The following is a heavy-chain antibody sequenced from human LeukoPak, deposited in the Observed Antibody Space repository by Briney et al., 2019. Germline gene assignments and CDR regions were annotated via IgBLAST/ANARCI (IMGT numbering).Heavy chain of an antibody. CDR1: GYTFTGYY. CDR2: INPNSGGT. Sequence: ASVKVSCKASGYTFTGYYMHWVRQAPGQGLEWMGWINPNSGGTNYAQKFQGRVTMTRDTSISTAYMELSRLRSDDTAVYYCARDFLSRRYTAMVGSWYCFDYWGQGTLVTVSS. CDR3: ARDFLSRRYTAMVGSWYCFDY. V-gene: IGHV1-2*02. J-gene: IGHJ4*02. D-gene: IGHD5-18*01.